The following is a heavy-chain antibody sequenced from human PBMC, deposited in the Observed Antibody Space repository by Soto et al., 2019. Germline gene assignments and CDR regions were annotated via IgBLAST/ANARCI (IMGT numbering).Heavy chain of an antibody. CDR3: ARVGYITMVREFDY. J-gene: IGHJ4*02. CDR2: INHSGST. D-gene: IGHD3-10*01. Sequence: SETLSLTCAVYGGSFSGYYWSWIRQPPGKGLEWIGEINHSGSTNYNPSLKSRVTISVDTSKNQFSLKLSSVTAADTAVYYCARVGYITMVREFDYWGQGTLVTVSS. CDR1: GGSFSGYY. V-gene: IGHV4-34*01.